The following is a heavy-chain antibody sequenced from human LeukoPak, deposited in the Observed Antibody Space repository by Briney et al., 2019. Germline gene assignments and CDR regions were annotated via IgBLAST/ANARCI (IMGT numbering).Heavy chain of an antibody. CDR1: GYTFTDYY. Sequence: ASVKVSCKASGYTFTDYYLHWVRQAPGQGLEWMGRINTNSGDTNYAQKFQGRVTMTRDTSISTAYMELNSLRSGHTAVYYCAGEGPASYRGRGGDYGGQGTLVTVSS. J-gene: IGHJ4*02. D-gene: IGHD3-16*02. CDR3: AGEGPASYRGRGGDY. V-gene: IGHV1-2*06. CDR2: INTNSGDT.